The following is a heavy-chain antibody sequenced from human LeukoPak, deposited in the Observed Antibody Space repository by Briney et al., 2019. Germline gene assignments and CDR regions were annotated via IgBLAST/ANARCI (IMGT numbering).Heavy chain of an antibody. D-gene: IGHD3/OR15-3a*01. CDR3: AKRGVVIRVFLVGFHKEAFYFES. CDR1: GFTFSSYA. Sequence: GGSLRLSCAASGFTFSSYAMSWVRQAPGKGLEWFAGISGSGGSTIYADSVKGRFTISRDNPKNTLYLQMNSLRAEDTTFYFCAKRGVVIRVFLVGFHKEAFYFESWGQEPWSPSPQ. J-gene: IGHJ4*01. CDR2: ISGSGGST. V-gene: IGHV3-23*01.